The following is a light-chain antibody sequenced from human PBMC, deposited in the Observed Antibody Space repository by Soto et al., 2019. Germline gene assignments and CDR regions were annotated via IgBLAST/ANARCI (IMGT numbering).Light chain of an antibody. V-gene: IGKV3-20*01. CDR2: DAS. J-gene: IGKJ4*01. CDR1: QSVGRNY. CDR3: QQYARSALT. Sequence: EIVLTQSPGTLSVSPGERATLSCRASQSVGRNYLAWYQQKPGQAPRLLIYDASSRATGIPDRFSGSGSGTDFTLTISRLEPEFFAVYFCQQYARSALTFGGGTKVETK.